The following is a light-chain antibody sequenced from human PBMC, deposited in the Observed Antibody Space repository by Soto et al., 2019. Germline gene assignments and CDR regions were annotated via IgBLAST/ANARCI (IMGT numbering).Light chain of an antibody. CDR2: KAS. V-gene: IGKV1D-12*01. J-gene: IGKJ5*01. CDR3: HQSNSFPIT. Sequence: DIAMTQSPSSVSASVGDRVTITCRASQSISIWLAWSQQKPGEPPKLLIYKASSLQSGVPSRFSGSGSGTDFTLTINNLQPEDFATYYCHQSNSFPITFGQGTRLEIK. CDR1: QSISIW.